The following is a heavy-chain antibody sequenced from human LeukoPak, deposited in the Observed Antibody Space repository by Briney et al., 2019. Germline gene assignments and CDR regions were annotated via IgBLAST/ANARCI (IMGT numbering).Heavy chain of an antibody. D-gene: IGHD4-17*01. J-gene: IGHJ4*02. CDR3: ARVRRDYGDHLDY. Sequence: GGSRRLSCAASGFTFSSYSMNWVRQAPGKGLEWVSSISSSSSYIYYADSVKGRFTISRDNAKNSLYLQMNSLRAEDTAVYYCARVRRDYGDHLDYWGQGTLATVSS. CDR2: ISSSSSYI. V-gene: IGHV3-21*01. CDR1: GFTFSSYS.